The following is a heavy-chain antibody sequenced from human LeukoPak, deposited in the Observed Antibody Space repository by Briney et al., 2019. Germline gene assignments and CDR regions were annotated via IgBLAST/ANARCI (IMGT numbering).Heavy chain of an antibody. Sequence: GGSLRLSCAASGFTFSSYSIDWVRQAPGKGLEWLSYISSSSSTIYYADSVKGRFTISRDNAKNSVYLQMNSLRAEDTAVYYCARVWSSGYTKDYWGQGTLVTVSA. CDR1: GFTFSSYS. D-gene: IGHD3-22*01. J-gene: IGHJ4*02. CDR2: ISSSSSTI. V-gene: IGHV3-48*04. CDR3: ARVWSSGYTKDY.